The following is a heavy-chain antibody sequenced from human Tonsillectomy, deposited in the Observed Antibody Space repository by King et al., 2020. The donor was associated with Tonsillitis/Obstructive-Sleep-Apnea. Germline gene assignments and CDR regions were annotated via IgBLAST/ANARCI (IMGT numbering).Heavy chain of an antibody. D-gene: IGHD3-16*01. Sequence: VQLQQWGAGLLKPSETLSLTCAVYGGSFSGYYWSWIRQPPGKGLEWIGEINHSGSTNYNPSLKSRVTISVDTSKNQFSLKLSSVTAADTAVYYCARVNDYIWGSIPEGDYYYMDVWGKGTTVTVSS. V-gene: IGHV4-34*01. CDR2: INHSGST. CDR1: GGSFSGYY. CDR3: ARVNDYIWGSIPEGDYYYMDV. J-gene: IGHJ6*03.